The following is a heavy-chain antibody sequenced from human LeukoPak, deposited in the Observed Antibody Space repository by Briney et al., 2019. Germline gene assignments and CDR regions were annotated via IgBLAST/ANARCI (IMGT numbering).Heavy chain of an antibody. Sequence: PSETLSLTCAVYGGSFSGYYWSWIRQPPGKGLEWIGEINHSGSTNYNPSLKSRVTISVDTSKNQFSLKLSSVTAADTAVYYCARVALRYFDWLLFGYYMDVWGKGTTVTVSS. J-gene: IGHJ6*03. D-gene: IGHD3-9*01. CDR2: INHSGST. CDR3: ARVALRYFDWLLFGYYMDV. V-gene: IGHV4-34*01. CDR1: GGSFSGYY.